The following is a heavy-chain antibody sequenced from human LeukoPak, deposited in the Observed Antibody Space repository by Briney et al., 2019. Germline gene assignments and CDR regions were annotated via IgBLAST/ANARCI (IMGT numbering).Heavy chain of an antibody. J-gene: IGHJ6*03. CDR2: INTNTGNP. CDR1: GYTFTSYA. Sequence: GASVKVSCKASGYTFTSYAMNWVRQAPGQGLEWMGGINTNTGNPTYAQGFTGRFVFSLDTSVSTAYLQISSLKAEDTAVYYCARGDLWFGEYMDVWGKGTTVTVSS. D-gene: IGHD3-10*01. V-gene: IGHV7-4-1*02. CDR3: ARGDLWFGEYMDV.